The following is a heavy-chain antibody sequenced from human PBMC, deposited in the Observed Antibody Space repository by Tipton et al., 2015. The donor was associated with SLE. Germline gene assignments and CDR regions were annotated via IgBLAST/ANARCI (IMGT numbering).Heavy chain of an antibody. D-gene: IGHD3-22*01. CDR2: IYYSGST. V-gene: IGHV4-31*03. J-gene: IGHJ3*02. CDR1: GGSISSGGYY. CDR3: ASQFVILVAVDAFDI. Sequence: TLSLTCTVSGGSISSGGYYWSWIRQHPGKGLEWIGYIYYSGSTYYNPSLKSRVTISVDTSKNQFSLKLSSVTAADTAVYYCASQFVILVAVDAFDIWGQGTMVTVSS.